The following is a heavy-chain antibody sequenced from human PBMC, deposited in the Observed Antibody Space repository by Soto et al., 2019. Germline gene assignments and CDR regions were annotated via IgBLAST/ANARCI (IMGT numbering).Heavy chain of an antibody. CDR1: GYTFPSYA. V-gene: IGHV1-3*01. CDR3: AREALYSSGWPLDY. CDR2: INAGNGNT. D-gene: IGHD6-19*01. J-gene: IGHJ4*02. Sequence: ASVKVSCKASGYTFPSYAMHWLRQAPGQRLEWMGWINAGNGNTKYAQKFQGRVTITRDTSASTAYMELSSLRSEDTAVYYCAREALYSSGWPLDYWGQGTLVTVSS.